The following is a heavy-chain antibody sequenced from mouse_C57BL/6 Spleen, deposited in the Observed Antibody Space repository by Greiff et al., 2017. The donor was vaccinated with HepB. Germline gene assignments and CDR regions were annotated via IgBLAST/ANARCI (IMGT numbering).Heavy chain of an antibody. Sequence: EVQGVESGGDLVKPGGSLKFSCAASGFTFSSYGMSWVRQTPDKRLEWVATISSGGSYTYYPDSVKGRFTISRDNAKNTLYLQMSSLKSEDTAMYSWASPLTTTVVATDFDVWGTGTTVTVSS. CDR2: ISSGGSYT. CDR1: GFTFSSYG. CDR3: ASPLTTTVVATDFDV. V-gene: IGHV5-6*01. D-gene: IGHD1-1*01. J-gene: IGHJ1*03.